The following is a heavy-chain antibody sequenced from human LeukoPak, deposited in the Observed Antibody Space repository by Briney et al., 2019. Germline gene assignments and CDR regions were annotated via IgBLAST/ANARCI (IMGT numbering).Heavy chain of an antibody. V-gene: IGHV3-33*01. Sequence: PGGSPRLSCAASGFTFSSYGMHWVRQAPGKGLEWVAVIWYDGSNKYYADSVKGRFTISRDNSKNTLYLQMNSLRAEDTAVYYCARDQDSSSSSIPIDAFDIWGQGTMVTVSS. D-gene: IGHD6-13*01. CDR1: GFTFSSYG. CDR3: ARDQDSSSSSIPIDAFDI. CDR2: IWYDGSNK. J-gene: IGHJ3*02.